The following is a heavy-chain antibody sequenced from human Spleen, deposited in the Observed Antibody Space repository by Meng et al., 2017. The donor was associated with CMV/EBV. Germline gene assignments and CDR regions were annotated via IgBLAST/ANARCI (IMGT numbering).Heavy chain of an antibody. D-gene: IGHD6-6*01. Sequence: GFTFTTYEMPWVRQDPGKGLQWITLISYDGRDTYYAGSVKGRFTVSRDNSRNTLYLQLRGLRTEDTAVYYCGRDMDVYTRSSPWFDPWGQGALVTVSS. J-gene: IGHJ5*02. CDR1: GFTFTTYE. V-gene: IGHV3-30*04. CDR3: GRDMDVYTRSSPWFDP. CDR2: ISYDGRDT.